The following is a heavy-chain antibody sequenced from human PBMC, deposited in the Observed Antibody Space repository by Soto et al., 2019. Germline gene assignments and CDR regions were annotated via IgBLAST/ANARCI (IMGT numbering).Heavy chain of an antibody. CDR1: GFSLSTTGVG. J-gene: IGHJ6*02. Sequence: QITLKESGPPLVKPTQTLTLTCTFSGFSLSTTGVGVGWIRQPPGKALKWLALIYWDDDKLYNPSLKSRLTITKGTSRNQVVLTLPNMVPVDTATYYCVQSRCGGDCLQSYSSHSYYGLDVWGQGTTVTVSS. V-gene: IGHV2-5*02. CDR3: VQSRCGGDCLQSYSSHSYYGLDV. CDR2: IYWDDDK. D-gene: IGHD2-21*01.